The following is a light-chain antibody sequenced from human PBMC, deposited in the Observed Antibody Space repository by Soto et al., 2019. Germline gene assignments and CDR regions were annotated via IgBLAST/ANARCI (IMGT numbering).Light chain of an antibody. CDR2: EVT. Sequence: QSVLTQPPSASGSPGQSVTISCTGTSSDVGGYDYVSWYQQHPGKAPKLMIYEVTIRPSGVSDRFSGSKSGNTASLTVSGLQAEDEADYYCRSYTGGNSAYVLSTGTKATVL. V-gene: IGLV2-8*01. CDR3: RSYTGGNSAYV. CDR1: SSDVGGYDY. J-gene: IGLJ1*01.